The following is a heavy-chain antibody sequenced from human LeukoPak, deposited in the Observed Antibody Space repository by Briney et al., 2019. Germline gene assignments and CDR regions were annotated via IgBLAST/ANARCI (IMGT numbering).Heavy chain of an antibody. CDR1: GYTFTSYG. V-gene: IGHV1-18*01. J-gene: IGHJ4*02. Sequence: ASVKVSCKASGYTFTSYGISWVRQAPGQGLEWMGWISAYNGNTNYAQKLQGRVTMTTDTSTSTAYMELRSLRSDDTAVYYCARDSGPSYYDILTGYFSAFDYWGQGTLVTVSS. CDR3: ARDSGPSYYDILTGYFSAFDY. CDR2: ISAYNGNT. D-gene: IGHD3-9*01.